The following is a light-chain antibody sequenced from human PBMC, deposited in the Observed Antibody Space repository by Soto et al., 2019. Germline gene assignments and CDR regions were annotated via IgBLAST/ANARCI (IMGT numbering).Light chain of an antibody. CDR2: DAS. CDR1: QSISSW. V-gene: IGKV1-5*01. Sequence: DIQMTQSPSTLSASVGDRVTITCRASQSISSWLAWYQQKPGKAPKLLIYDASSWESGVPSRFSGSGSGTEFTLPISSLQPDDFASYYCQQYNSYSITFGPGTKVDIK. J-gene: IGKJ3*01. CDR3: QQYNSYSIT.